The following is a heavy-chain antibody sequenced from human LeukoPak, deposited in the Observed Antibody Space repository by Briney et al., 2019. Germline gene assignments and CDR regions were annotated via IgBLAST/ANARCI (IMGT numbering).Heavy chain of an antibody. CDR2: INPNSGGT. J-gene: IGHJ3*01. Sequence: ASVKVSCKASGYTFTGYYMHWVRQAPGQGLEWMGWINPNSGGTNYAQKFQGRVTMTRDTSISTAYMELSRLRSDDTAVYYCARGSSSSTSCPDLNWGQGTMVTVSS. CDR1: GYTFTGYY. D-gene: IGHD2-2*01. V-gene: IGHV1-2*02. CDR3: ARGSSSSTSCPDLN.